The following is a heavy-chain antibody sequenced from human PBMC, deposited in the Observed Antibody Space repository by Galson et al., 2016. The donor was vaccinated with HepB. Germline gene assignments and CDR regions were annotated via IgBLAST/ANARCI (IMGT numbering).Heavy chain of an antibody. D-gene: IGHD2-2*01. V-gene: IGHV1-46*01. CDR3: ARDSFVLVPANRIDI. CDR2: INPSGGST. J-gene: IGHJ3*02. Sequence: SVKVSCKASGYTFTSYYMHWVRQAPGQGLEWMGIINPSGGSTSYAQKFQGRVTMTRDTSTSTVYMELSRLRSEDTAVYYCARDSFVLVPANRIDIWGQGTMVTVSS. CDR1: GYTFTSYY.